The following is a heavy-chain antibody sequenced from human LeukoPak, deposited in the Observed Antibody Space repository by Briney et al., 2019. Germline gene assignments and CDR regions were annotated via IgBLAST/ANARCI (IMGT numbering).Heavy chain of an antibody. V-gene: IGHV1-18*01. D-gene: IGHD3-22*01. CDR3: ARDCSRNGYYCY. J-gene: IGHJ4*02. CDR1: AYTFTDYG. CDR2: ISTYNDNT. Sequence: ASVKVSCKASAYTFTDYGISWVRQAPGQGLEWMGWISTYNDNTNYAQKLQGRVAMTTDTTTSTAYMELRSLRSDDTAVYYCARDCSRNGYYCYWGQGTLVTVSS.